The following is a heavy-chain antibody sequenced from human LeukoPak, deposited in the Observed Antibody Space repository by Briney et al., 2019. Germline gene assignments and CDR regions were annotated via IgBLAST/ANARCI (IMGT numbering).Heavy chain of an antibody. Sequence: GGSLRLSCAASGFTFSSYPMTWVRQAPGKGLEWVSSISDSGGGAYYADSVKGRFTISRDNFKNTLYLQMNILRADDTAVYCCANAPRLAGVPLDYWGQGTVVTASS. CDR1: GFTFSSYP. CDR2: ISDSGGGA. V-gene: IGHV3-23*01. CDR3: ANAPRLAGVPLDY. J-gene: IGHJ4*02. D-gene: IGHD3-10*01.